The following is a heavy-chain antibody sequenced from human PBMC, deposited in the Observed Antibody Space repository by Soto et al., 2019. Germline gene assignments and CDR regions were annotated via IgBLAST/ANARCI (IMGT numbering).Heavy chain of an antibody. CDR2: IKSKTDGGTT. V-gene: IGHV3-15*01. CDR1: GFTFSNAW. Sequence: GGSLRLSCAASGFTFSNAWMSWVRQAPGKGLEWVGRIKSKTDGGTTDYAAPVKGRFTISRDDSKNTLYLQMNSLKTEDTAVYYCTTNRRPPSKRLWFGELSTTERWGQGTLVTVSS. J-gene: IGHJ4*02. CDR3: TTNRRPPSKRLWFGELSTTER. D-gene: IGHD3-10*01.